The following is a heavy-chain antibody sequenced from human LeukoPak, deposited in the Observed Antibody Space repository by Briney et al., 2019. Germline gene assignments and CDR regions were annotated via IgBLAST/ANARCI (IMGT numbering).Heavy chain of an antibody. V-gene: IGHV3-23*01. J-gene: IGHJ4*02. D-gene: IGHD3-22*01. CDR1: GFTFSSYS. CDR2: LSGSGGST. Sequence: GGSLRLSCAASGFTFSSYSMNWVRQAPGKGLEWVSALSGSGGSTYYADSVKGRFTISRDNSKNTLYLQINSLGPEDTAVYYCARDRGYQIDYWGQGTLVTVSS. CDR3: ARDRGYQIDY.